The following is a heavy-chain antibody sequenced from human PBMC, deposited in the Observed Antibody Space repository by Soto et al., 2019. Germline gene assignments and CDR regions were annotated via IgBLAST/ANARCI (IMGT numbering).Heavy chain of an antibody. CDR3: ARDRGGYSISFDI. J-gene: IGHJ3*02. V-gene: IGHV3-30-3*01. D-gene: IGHD6-13*01. CDR1: GFTFSSYA. Sequence: GGSLRLSCAGSGFTFSSYAMHWVRQAPGKGLEWVAVISYDGSNKYYADSVKGRFTISRDNSKNTLYLQMNSLRAEDTAVYYCARDRGGYSISFDIWGQGTMVTVSS. CDR2: ISYDGSNK.